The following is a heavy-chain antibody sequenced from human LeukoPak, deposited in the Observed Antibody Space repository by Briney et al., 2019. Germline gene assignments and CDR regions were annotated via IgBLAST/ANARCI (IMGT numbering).Heavy chain of an antibody. Sequence: GGSLRLSCAASGFTFSTYSMNWVRQAPGKGLEWVSFIDSSSRTTFYADSVKGRFTISRDNAKNSLFLQMNSLRAEDTAVYYCARAKVVGAPFDYWGQGTLVTVSS. CDR1: GFTFSTYS. D-gene: IGHD1-26*01. CDR2: IDSSSRTT. J-gene: IGHJ4*02. V-gene: IGHV3-48*04. CDR3: ARAKVVGAPFDY.